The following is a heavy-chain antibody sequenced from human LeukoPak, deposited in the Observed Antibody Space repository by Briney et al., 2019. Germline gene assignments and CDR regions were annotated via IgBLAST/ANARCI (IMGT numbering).Heavy chain of an antibody. V-gene: IGHV1-69*04. Sequence: GASVKVSCKGSGATFSTYAFSWVRQAPGQGLEWMGRIIPILGIANYAQKFQGRVTITADKSTSTAYMELSSLRSEDTAVYYCARGDHVVVATANPDYYGMDVWGQGTTVTVSS. CDR3: ARGDHVVVATANPDYYGMDV. D-gene: IGHD2-21*02. CDR2: IIPILGIA. J-gene: IGHJ6*02. CDR1: GATFSTYA.